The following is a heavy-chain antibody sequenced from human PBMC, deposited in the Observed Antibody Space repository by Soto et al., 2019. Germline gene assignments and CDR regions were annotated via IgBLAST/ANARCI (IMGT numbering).Heavy chain of an antibody. Sequence: SETLSLTCAVYGGSFSGYYWSWIRQPPGKGLEWIGEINHSGSTNYNPSLKSRVTISVDTSKNQFSLKLSSVTAADTAVYYCAHSLRSFYYFGLDVWGQGTTVTVSS. CDR3: AHSLRSFYYFGLDV. V-gene: IGHV4-34*01. CDR1: GGSFSGYY. J-gene: IGHJ6*02. CDR2: INHSGST. D-gene: IGHD3-10*01.